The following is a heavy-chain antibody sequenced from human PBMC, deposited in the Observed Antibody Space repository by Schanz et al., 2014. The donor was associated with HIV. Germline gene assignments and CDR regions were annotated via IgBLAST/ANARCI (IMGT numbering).Heavy chain of an antibody. CDR2: ISYDGTKK. V-gene: IGHV3-30*18. D-gene: IGHD3-22*01. CDR1: GFSFNNYG. Sequence: QVQLVESGGGVVQPRRSLRLSCAASGFSFNNYGMHWVRQAPGKGLEWVAVISYDGTKKHYAGSVKGRFTISRDNSKNTLYLQMKSLRPEDTAVYYCAKDRNHYDSRYRGKGNYYYYYGMDVWGQGTTVTVSS. CDR3: AKDRNHYDSRYRGKGNYYYYYGMDV. J-gene: IGHJ6*02.